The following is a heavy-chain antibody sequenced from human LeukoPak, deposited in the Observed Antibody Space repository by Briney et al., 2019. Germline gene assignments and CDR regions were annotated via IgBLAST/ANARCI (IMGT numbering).Heavy chain of an antibody. D-gene: IGHD1-26*01. J-gene: IGHJ2*01. CDR1: GFTVSGNH. CDR2: IESSGDM. V-gene: IGHV3-66*01. Sequence: PGGSLRLSCAASGFTVSGNHMSWVRQSPEKVLEWVAIIESSGDMVYANSVKGRFTISRDNSKNTVSLQLNSLRAEDTAMYYCARATYSRYWYFDPWGRGTLVTVSS. CDR3: ARATYSRYWYFDP.